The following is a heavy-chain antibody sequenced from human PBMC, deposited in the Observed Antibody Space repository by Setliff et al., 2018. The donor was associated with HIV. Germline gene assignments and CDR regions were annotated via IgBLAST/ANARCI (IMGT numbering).Heavy chain of an antibody. J-gene: IGHJ4*02. D-gene: IGHD3-10*01. CDR2: ISDDGGQT. CDR1: GFTFNTYS. CDR3: AREKGNTPAAYYLDY. V-gene: IGHV3-30*04. Sequence: GGSLRLSCAASGFTFNTYSIHWVRQAPGKGLEWVAVISDDGGQTYYAGSVKGRFTSSRDNSKNTMYLQMSSLRGDDTAVYYCAREKGNTPAAYYLDYWGQGTLVTVSS.